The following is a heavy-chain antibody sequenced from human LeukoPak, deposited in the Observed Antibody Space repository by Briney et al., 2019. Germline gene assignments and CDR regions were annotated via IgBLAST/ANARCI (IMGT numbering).Heavy chain of an antibody. D-gene: IGHD6-13*01. V-gene: IGHV3-33*08. CDR3: ARDGVAAAGTPLYDYYYMDV. CDR2: IWYDGSNK. CDR1: GFTFSNYG. J-gene: IGHJ6*03. Sequence: GRSLRLSCAASGFTFSNYGMHWVRQAPGKGLEWVAVIWYDGSNKYYADYVKGRFTISRDNSKNTLYLQMNSLRAEDTAVYYCARDGVAAAGTPLYDYYYMDVWGKGTTVTVSS.